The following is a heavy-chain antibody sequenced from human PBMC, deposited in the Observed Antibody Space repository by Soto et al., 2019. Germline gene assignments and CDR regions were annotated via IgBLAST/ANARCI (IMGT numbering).Heavy chain of an antibody. V-gene: IGHV1-8*01. Sequence: QVQLVQSGAEVKKPGASVKVSCKASGYTFTSYDINWVRQATGQGLEWMGWMNPNSGNTGYAQKFQGRVTMTRNTSRRTAYMGLRSRGSEEPAVYYGAGGYLQRRGMGVWGQGTPVTVSS. CDR2: MNPNSGNT. D-gene: IGHD6-25*01. CDR1: GYTFTSYD. J-gene: IGHJ6*02. CDR3: AGGYLQRRGMGV.